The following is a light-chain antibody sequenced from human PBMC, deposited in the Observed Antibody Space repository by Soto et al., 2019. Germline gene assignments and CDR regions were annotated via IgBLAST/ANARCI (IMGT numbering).Light chain of an antibody. CDR3: QEYGSSLYT. J-gene: IGKJ2*01. CDR1: QRVSRSY. Sequence: EIVLTQSPGTLSLSPGERATLSCRASQRVSRSYLAWYQQKPGQAPRLLIYDASSRATGIPDRFSGSGSGTDFTLTISRLEPEDFAVYYCQEYGSSLYTFGQGTKLEIK. CDR2: DAS. V-gene: IGKV3-20*01.